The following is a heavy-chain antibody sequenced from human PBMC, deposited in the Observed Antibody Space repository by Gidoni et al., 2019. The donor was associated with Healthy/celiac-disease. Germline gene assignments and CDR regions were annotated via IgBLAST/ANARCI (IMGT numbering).Heavy chain of an antibody. CDR2: INAGNGNT. CDR3: AREDIVVVPAAENWFDP. D-gene: IGHD2-2*01. V-gene: IGHV1-3*01. Sequence: QVQLVQSGAEVKKPGASVKVSCKGSGYTFTSYAMHWVRQAPGQGLEWIGWINAGNGNTKYSQKFQGRVTITRDTSASTAYMELSSLRSEDTAVYYCAREDIVVVPAAENWFDPWGQGTLVTVSS. CDR1: GYTFTSYA. J-gene: IGHJ5*02.